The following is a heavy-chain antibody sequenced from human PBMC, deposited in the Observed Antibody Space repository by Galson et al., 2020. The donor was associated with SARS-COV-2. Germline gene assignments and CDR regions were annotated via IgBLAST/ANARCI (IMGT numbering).Heavy chain of an antibody. V-gene: IGHV3-30*04. D-gene: IGHD6-19*01. Sequence: GGSLRLSCAASGFTFNTYAMHWVRQAPGKGLEWVAVISYDGSNKHYADSVKGRFTISRDIPKNTLYLQMNSLRAEDTAVYYCARGPMSSGWYFSLSYWGQGTLVTVSS. CDR2: ISYDGSNK. CDR3: ARGPMSSGWYFSLSY. CDR1: GFTFNTYA. J-gene: IGHJ4*02.